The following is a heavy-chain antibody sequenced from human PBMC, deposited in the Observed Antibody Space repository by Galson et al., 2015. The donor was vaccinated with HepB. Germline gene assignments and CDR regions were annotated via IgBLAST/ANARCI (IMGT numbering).Heavy chain of an antibody. CDR3: AKEPPGYFDY. CDR2: ISGSAGST. V-gene: IGHV3-23*01. Sequence: SLRLSCAASGFTFSRYDMNWVRQAPGEGLEWVAVISGSAGSTNYADSVKGRFSISRDNSKNTLYLQMNGLRAEDTAVYYCAKEPPGYFDYWGQGALVTVSS. J-gene: IGHJ4*02. CDR1: GFTFSRYD.